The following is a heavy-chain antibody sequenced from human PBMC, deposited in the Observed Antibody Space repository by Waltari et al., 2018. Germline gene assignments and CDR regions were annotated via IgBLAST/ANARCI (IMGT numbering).Heavy chain of an antibody. CDR2: IYTSGST. D-gene: IGHD3-22*01. Sequence: QVQLQESGPGLVKPSQTLSLTCTVSGGSISSGSYYWSWIRQPAGTGLEWIGRIYTSGSTNYNPSLKSRVTISVDTSKTQFSLKLSSVTAADTAVYYCARDATYYYDSSGYYYDAFDIWGQGTMVTVSS. CDR3: ARDATYYYDSSGYYYDAFDI. CDR1: GGSISSGSYY. J-gene: IGHJ3*02. V-gene: IGHV4-61*02.